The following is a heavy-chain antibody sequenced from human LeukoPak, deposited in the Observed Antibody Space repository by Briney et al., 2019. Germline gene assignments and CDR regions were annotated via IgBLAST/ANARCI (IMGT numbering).Heavy chain of an antibody. CDR2: IYHSGST. CDR3: ARGQARLSWFDP. V-gene: IGHV4-38-2*02. CDR1: GGPITGYY. J-gene: IGHJ5*02. Sequence: SETLSLTCTVSGGPITGYYWGWVRQPPGKGLEWIGGIYHSGSTYYNPSLKSRVTISVDTSKNQFFLKLRSVTAADTAVYYCARGQARLSWFDPWGQGTLVTVSS. D-gene: IGHD6-19*01.